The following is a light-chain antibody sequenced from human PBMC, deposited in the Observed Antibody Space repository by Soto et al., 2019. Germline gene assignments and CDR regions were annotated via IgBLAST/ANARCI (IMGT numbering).Light chain of an antibody. CDR3: SSSASSSTRV. CDR1: SSDVGGYKY. CDR2: DIR. J-gene: IGLJ1*01. V-gene: IGLV2-14*03. Sequence: QSALTQPASVSGSPGQSITISCTGTSSDVGGYKYVSWYQQHPGKAPKLMIYDIRNRPSGVSNRFSGSKSGNTASLTISVLQAEDEADYYCSSSASSSTRVFGTGTKVTVL.